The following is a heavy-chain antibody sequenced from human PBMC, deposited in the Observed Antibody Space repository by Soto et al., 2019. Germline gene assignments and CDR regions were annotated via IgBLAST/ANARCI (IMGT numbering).Heavy chain of an antibody. CDR1: GGSISSSSYY. D-gene: IGHD2-8*01. J-gene: IGHJ4*02. CDR3: ARPQPGGYCTNGVCYTGDYFDH. V-gene: IGHV4-39*01. CDR2: IYYSGST. Sequence: PSETLSLTCTVSGGSISSSSYYWGWIRQPPGKGLEWIGSIYYSGSTYYNPSLKSRVTISVDTSKNQFSLKLSSVTAADTAVYYCARPQPGGYCTNGVCYTGDYFDHWGQGTLVTVSS.